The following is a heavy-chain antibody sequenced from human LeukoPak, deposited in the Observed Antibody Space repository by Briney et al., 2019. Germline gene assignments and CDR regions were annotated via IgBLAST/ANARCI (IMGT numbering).Heavy chain of an antibody. CDR1: GYTFTSYG. D-gene: IGHD6-19*01. CDR3: ARDMVVAVAGKDYFDY. J-gene: IGHJ4*02. CDR2: ISAYNGNT. Sequence: SVKVSCKASGYTFTSYGISWVRQAPGQGLEWMGWISAYNGNTNNAQKLQGRVTMTTDTSTSTAYMELRSLRSDDTAVYYCARDMVVAVAGKDYFDYWGQGTLVTVSS. V-gene: IGHV1-18*01.